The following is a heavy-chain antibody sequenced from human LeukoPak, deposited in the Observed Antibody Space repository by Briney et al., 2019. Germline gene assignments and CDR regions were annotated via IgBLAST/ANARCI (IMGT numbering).Heavy chain of an antibody. Sequence: GGSLRLSCAASGVTLSSYAMSWARQAPGKGLEWVSGISSSGSGGNTYYADSVKGRFTISRDNAKNSLYLQMNSLRAEDTAVYYCARDIIAAAGFFDYWGQGTLVTVSS. CDR3: ARDIIAAAGFFDY. J-gene: IGHJ4*02. CDR1: GVTLSSYA. D-gene: IGHD6-13*01. V-gene: IGHV3-23*01. CDR2: ISSSGSGGNT.